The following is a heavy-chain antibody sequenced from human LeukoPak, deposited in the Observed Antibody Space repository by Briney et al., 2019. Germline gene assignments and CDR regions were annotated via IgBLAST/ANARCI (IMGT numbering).Heavy chain of an antibody. Sequence: GGSLRLSCAASGFTFSSYGMHWVRQAPGKGLEWVAFIRYDGSNKYYADSVKGRFTISRDNSKNTLYLQMNSLRAEDTAVYYCARESGDLPVFDYWGQGTLVTVSS. V-gene: IGHV3-30*02. CDR2: IRYDGSNK. CDR3: ARESGDLPVFDY. D-gene: IGHD2-21*01. J-gene: IGHJ4*02. CDR1: GFTFSSYG.